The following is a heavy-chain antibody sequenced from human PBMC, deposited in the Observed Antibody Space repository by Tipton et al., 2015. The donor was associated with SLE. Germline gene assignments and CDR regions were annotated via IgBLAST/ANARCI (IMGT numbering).Heavy chain of an antibody. CDR1: GLIISNYW. V-gene: IGHV3-7*03. D-gene: IGHD1-26*01. J-gene: IGHJ3*02. Sequence: SLRLSCAASGLIISNYWTSWVRQAPGKGLEWVAIINPDGNEKNYVDSVKGRFTISRDNAKNSLYLQMNSLRAEDMALYYCSKDIWSGVTKAFGAFDMWGQGTMVTVSS. CDR2: INPDGNEK. CDR3: SKDIWSGVTKAFGAFDM.